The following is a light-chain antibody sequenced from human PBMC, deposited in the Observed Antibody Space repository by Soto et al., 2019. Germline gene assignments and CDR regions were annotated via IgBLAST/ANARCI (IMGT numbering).Light chain of an antibody. CDR2: SNN. V-gene: IGLV1-47*02. J-gene: IGLJ1*01. Sequence: QSVLTQPPSASGTPGQRGTISCSGSSSNIGSNYVYWYQQLPGTAPKLLIYSNNQRPSGVPDRFSGSKSGTSASLAISGLRSEDEADYYCAAWDDSLSGPSYVFGTGTKVTVL. CDR1: SSNIGSNY. CDR3: AAWDDSLSGPSYV.